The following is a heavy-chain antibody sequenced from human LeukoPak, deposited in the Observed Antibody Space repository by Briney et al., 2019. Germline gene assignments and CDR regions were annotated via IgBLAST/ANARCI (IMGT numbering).Heavy chain of an antibody. CDR2: IYYSGST. Sequence: PSETLSLTCTVSGGSISSYYWSWIRQPPGKGLEWIGYIYYSGSTNYNPSLKSQVTISVDTSKNQFSLKLSSVTAADTAVYYCARGAPYCSGGSCYTYNWFDPWGQGTLVTVSS. D-gene: IGHD2-15*01. J-gene: IGHJ5*02. CDR1: GGSISSYY. V-gene: IGHV4-59*01. CDR3: ARGAPYCSGGSCYTYNWFDP.